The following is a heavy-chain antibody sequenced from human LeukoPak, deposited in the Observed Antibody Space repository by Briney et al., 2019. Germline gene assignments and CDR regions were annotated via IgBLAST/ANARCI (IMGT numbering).Heavy chain of an antibody. D-gene: IGHD4-23*01. CDR1: GGTFSSYA. Sequence: SVKVSCKASGGTFSSYAISWVRQAPGQGLEWMGGIITIFGTANYAQKFQGRVTITTDESTSTAYMELSSLRSEDTAVYYCALSNSSIDYYYYYMDVWGKGTTVTVSS. CDR2: IITIFGTA. CDR3: ALSNSSIDYYYYYMDV. J-gene: IGHJ6*03. V-gene: IGHV1-69*05.